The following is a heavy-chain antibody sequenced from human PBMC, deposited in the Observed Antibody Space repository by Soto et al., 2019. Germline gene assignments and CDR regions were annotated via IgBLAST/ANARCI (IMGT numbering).Heavy chain of an antibody. CDR2: INGDGSYT. CDR3: VRTWHGFDF. V-gene: IGHV3-74*01. J-gene: IGHJ3*01. Sequence: EVQLVESGGGLVQPGGSLRLSCAASGFTFSTYWMHWVRQAPEKGLLWVSHINGDGSYTDFADSVKGRFTISRDNAKNTVYLQMQSLGVEETAVYFCVRTWHGFDFWGPGTMVTVSS. CDR1: GFTFSTYW.